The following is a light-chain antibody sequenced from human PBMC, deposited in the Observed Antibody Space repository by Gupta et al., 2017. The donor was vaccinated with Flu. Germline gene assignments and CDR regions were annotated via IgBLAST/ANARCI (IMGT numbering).Light chain of an antibody. V-gene: IGKV1-39*01. CDR1: QSIRNY. Sequence: SSLYASVGDRVTSTCLVSQSIRNYLHWSKKKPMEAPKLLVYAASTWQSGVTSRFSGAGSGKDLTLTSSSRQQEDCATYFSHQIYYNPLLTFGHGTKVEIK. CDR2: AAS. J-gene: IGKJ3*01. CDR3: HQIYYNPLLT.